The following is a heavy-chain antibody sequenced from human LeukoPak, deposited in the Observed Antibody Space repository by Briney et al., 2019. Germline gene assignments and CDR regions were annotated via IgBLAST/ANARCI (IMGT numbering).Heavy chain of an antibody. CDR3: ARIYSRDYYYYMDV. CDR1: GYTFTSYG. D-gene: IGHD2-15*01. J-gene: IGHJ6*03. CDR2: ISAYNGNT. V-gene: IGHV1-18*01. Sequence: GASVKVSCKASGYTFTSYGISWVRQAPGQGLEWMGWISAYNGNTNYAQKLQGRVTMTTDTSTSTAYMELRSLRSDDTAVYYCARIYSRDYYYYMDVWGKGTTVTVSS.